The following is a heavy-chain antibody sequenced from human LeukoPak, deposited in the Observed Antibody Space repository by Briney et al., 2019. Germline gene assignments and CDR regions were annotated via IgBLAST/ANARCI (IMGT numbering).Heavy chain of an antibody. CDR2: IKQDGSET. CDR1: RFTLSNYW. CDR3: ARQRGSGCLDY. V-gene: IGHV3-7*01. Sequence: GGSLRLSCAASRFTLSNYWMSWVRQAPGKGLEWVANIKQDGSETYYVDSVEGQFTISRDNAKNSLSLQMNSLRAEDTAVYYCARQRGSGCLDYWGQGTLVTVSS. D-gene: IGHD6-19*01. J-gene: IGHJ4*02.